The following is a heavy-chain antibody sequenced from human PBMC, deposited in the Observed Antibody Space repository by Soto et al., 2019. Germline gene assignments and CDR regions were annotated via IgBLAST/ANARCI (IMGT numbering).Heavy chain of an antibody. CDR3: ARARARDVNVVVVAAMDPGWFDP. Sequence: SETLSLACTVSGGSISSGGYYWSWIRQHPGKGLEWNGYIYYSGSTYYNPSLISRVTISVDTSKNQFSLKLSSVTAADTAVYYCARARARDVNVVVVAAMDPGWFDPWGQGTLVTVSS. D-gene: IGHD2-15*01. J-gene: IGHJ5*02. CDR2: IYYSGST. CDR1: GGSISSGGYY. V-gene: IGHV4-31*03.